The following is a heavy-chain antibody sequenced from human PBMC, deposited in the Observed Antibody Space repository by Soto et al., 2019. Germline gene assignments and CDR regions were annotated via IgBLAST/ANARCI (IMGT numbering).Heavy chain of an antibody. CDR3: ARDLDYGDFRDWYFDL. CDR2: VSTSTGRT. V-gene: IGHV1-18*01. CDR1: GYTFTTYG. Sequence: QAHLVQSGAEVKKPGASVKLSCKASGYTFTTYGISWVRQAPGQGLEWMGWVSTSTGRTDYAQNLLGRVTMTADTSTSKAYMDLRSLRSDDTAIYYCARDLDYGDFRDWYFDLWGRGTLVTVSS. D-gene: IGHD4-17*01. J-gene: IGHJ2*01.